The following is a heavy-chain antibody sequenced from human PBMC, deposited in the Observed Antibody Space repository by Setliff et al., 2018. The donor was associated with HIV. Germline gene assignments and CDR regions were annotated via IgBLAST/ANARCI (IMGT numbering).Heavy chain of an antibody. V-gene: IGHV4-59*11. CDR1: GASIKTRF. CDR2: VYYSGNT. CDR3: ARERPQSHFFDY. Sequence: SETLSLTCAVSGASIKTRFWSWIRQAPGKGLEWVGTVYYSGNTNYNPSLKSRVAISVDTSKNLFSLKMNSVTPADTAVYFCARERPQSHFFDYWGQGTLVTAPQ. J-gene: IGHJ4*02. D-gene: IGHD6-19*01.